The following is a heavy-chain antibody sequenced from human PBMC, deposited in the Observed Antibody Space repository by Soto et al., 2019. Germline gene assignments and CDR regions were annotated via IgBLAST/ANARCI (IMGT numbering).Heavy chain of an antibody. CDR2: IIPIFGTA. Sequence: SVKVSFKASGGTFSSYAISWVRQAPGQGLEWMGGIIPIFGTANYAQKFQGRVTITADESTSTAYMELSSLRSEDTAVYYCARSNMIVVVIDYYYGMDVWGQGTTVTVYS. J-gene: IGHJ6*02. CDR1: GGTFSSYA. CDR3: ARSNMIVVVIDYYYGMDV. D-gene: IGHD3-22*01. V-gene: IGHV1-69*13.